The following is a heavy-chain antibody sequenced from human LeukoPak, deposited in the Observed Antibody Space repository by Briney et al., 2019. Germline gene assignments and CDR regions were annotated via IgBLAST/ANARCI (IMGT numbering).Heavy chain of an antibody. CDR3: ARGSYGFFDY. CDR2: ISSSSYI. Sequence: GGSLRLSCAAFGFTFSSYAMSWVRQAPGKGLEWVSSISSSSYIYYADSVKGRFTISRDNAKNSLYLQMNSLRAEDTAVYYCARGSYGFFDYWGQGTLVTVSS. CDR1: GFTFSSYA. D-gene: IGHD5-18*01. J-gene: IGHJ4*02. V-gene: IGHV3-21*01.